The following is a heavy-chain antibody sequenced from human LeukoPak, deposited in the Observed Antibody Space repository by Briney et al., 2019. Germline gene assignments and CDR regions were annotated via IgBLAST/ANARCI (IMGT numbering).Heavy chain of an antibody. CDR2: ISGSGVNT. Sequence: GSLRLSCAASGFTFINYAMSWVRQAPGKGLEWVSAISGSGVNTYYADSVKGRFTISRDNSKNTLSLQMNSLRAEDTAVYYCAKTYYDFWSGYRDWGQGTLVTVSS. J-gene: IGHJ4*02. D-gene: IGHD3-3*01. CDR1: GFTFINYA. V-gene: IGHV3-23*01. CDR3: AKTYYDFWSGYRD.